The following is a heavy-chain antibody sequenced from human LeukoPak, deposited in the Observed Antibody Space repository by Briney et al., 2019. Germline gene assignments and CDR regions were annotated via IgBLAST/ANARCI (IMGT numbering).Heavy chain of an antibody. Sequence: PGGSLTLSCAASGFTFSSYAMHWVRQAPGKGLEWVAVISYDGSNKYYADSVKGRFTISRDDSKNTLYLQMNSLRAEDTAVYYCARGCVKMATITLPDYWGQGTLVTVSS. D-gene: IGHD5-24*01. CDR2: ISYDGSNK. V-gene: IGHV3-30*04. J-gene: IGHJ4*02. CDR1: GFTFSSYA. CDR3: ARGCVKMATITLPDY.